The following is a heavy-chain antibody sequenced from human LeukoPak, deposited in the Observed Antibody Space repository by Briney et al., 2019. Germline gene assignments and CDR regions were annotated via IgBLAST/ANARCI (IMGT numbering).Heavy chain of an antibody. CDR2: ISWKSGSI. CDR1: GFTFDDYA. J-gene: IGHJ4*02. V-gene: IGHV3-9*01. Sequence: GGSLRLSCAASGFTFDDYAMHWVRQAPGKGLEWVSGISWKSGSIYYADSVKGRFTISRDNAKNSLYLQMNSLRAEDTAVYYCARVIDNVSYYFDYWGQGTLVTVSS. CDR3: ARVIDNVSYYFDY. D-gene: IGHD1-14*01.